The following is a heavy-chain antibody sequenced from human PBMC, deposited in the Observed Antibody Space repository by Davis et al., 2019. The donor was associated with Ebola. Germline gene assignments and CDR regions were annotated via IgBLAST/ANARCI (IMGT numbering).Heavy chain of an antibody. Sequence: PGGSLRLSCAASGFTFSGSSMNWVRQAPGKGLEWVAHISDGTKTTHYADSVKGRFTISRDNVKNSLYLQMNSLTDEDRAVYYCARGVDYGFDIWGQGTMVTVSS. CDR2: ISDGTKTT. J-gene: IGHJ3*02. D-gene: IGHD2-21*02. CDR1: GFTFSGSS. CDR3: ARGVDYGFDI. V-gene: IGHV3-48*02.